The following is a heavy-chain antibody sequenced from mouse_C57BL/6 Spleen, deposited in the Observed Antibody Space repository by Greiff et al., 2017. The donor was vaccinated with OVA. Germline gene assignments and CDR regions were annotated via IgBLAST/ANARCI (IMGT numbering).Heavy chain of an antibody. CDR2: IYPSDSET. Sequence: LQQPGAELVRPGSSVKLSCKASGYTFTSYWMDWVKQRPGQGLEWIGNIYPSDSETHYNQKFKDKATLTVDKSSSTAYMQLSSLTSEDSAVYYCASGSKGYWYFDVWGTGTTVTVSS. CDR3: ASGSKGYWYFDV. J-gene: IGHJ1*03. V-gene: IGHV1-61*01. D-gene: IGHD1-1*01. CDR1: GYTFTSYW.